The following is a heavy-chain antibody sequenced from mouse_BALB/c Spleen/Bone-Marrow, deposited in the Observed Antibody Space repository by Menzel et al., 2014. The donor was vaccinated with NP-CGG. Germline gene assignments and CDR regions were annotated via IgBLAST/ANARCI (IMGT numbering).Heavy chain of an antibody. D-gene: IGHD2-3*01. J-gene: IGHJ3*01. V-gene: IGHV1S46*01. CDR3: ARSTGYYVGTWFAY. CDR1: GYTFTDYY. CDR2: ITPDNGDT. Sequence: EVHLVESGPELMKPGASVEMSCTASGYTFTDYYMKWVKQSHGKSLEWIGYITPDNGDTFYNQKFKGKATLTVDKSSSTAYMQLNSLTSEDSAVYYCARSTGYYVGTWFAYWGQGTLVTVSA.